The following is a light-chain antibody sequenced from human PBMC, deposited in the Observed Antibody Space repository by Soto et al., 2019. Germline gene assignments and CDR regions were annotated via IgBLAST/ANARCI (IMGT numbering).Light chain of an antibody. J-gene: IGKJ1*01. V-gene: IGKV3-20*01. CDR2: GAS. CDR3: QQYGSSPPSWT. Sequence: ETVLTQSPGTLSLSPGVRATLSCRASQTVSSSYLAWYQQKPGQAPRLLIYGASSRATGIPDRFSGSGSGTDFTLTISRLEPEDFAVYYCQQYGSSPPSWTFGQGTKVEIK. CDR1: QTVSSSY.